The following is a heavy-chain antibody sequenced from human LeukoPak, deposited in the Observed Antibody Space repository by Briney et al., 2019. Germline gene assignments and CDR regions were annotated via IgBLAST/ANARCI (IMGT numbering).Heavy chain of an antibody. CDR3: AREGIVGAKDAFDI. D-gene: IGHD1-26*01. Sequence: PSESLSLTCTASGCSISNYSWSWIRQPAGKGLEWIAGIYTSGSTNYNPSLESRVTMSVDTSKNQFSLKLSSVTAADTAVYYCAREGIVGAKDAFDIWGQGTMVTVSS. CDR2: IYTSGST. CDR1: GCSISNYS. J-gene: IGHJ3*02. V-gene: IGHV4-4*07.